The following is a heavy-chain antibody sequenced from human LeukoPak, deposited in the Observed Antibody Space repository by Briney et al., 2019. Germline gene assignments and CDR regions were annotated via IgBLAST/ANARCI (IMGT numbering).Heavy chain of an antibody. V-gene: IGHV3-64D*06. CDR3: VRGTGY. J-gene: IGHJ4*02. CDR2: ISSNGDNT. CDR1: GFTFSTYV. Sequence: GGSLRLSCSVSGFTFSTYVMHWVRQAPGKGLEYVSAISSNGDNTYYADSVEGRFTISRDNSKNTLYLQMSSLRADDTAVYYCVRGTGYWGQGTLVTVSS.